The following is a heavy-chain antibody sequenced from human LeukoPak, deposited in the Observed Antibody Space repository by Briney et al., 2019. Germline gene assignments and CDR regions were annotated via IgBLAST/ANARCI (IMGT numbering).Heavy chain of an antibody. J-gene: IGHJ4*02. Sequence: ASVKVSCKVSGYTLTELSMHWVRQAPGKGLEWMGGFDPEDGETIYAQKFQGRVTMTEDTSTDTAYMELSSLRSEDTAVYYCATSEFSGYCSGGSCSRRGGFDYWGQGTLVTVSS. CDR3: ATSEFSGYCSGGSCSRRGGFDY. CDR1: GYTLTELS. V-gene: IGHV1-24*01. CDR2: FDPEDGET. D-gene: IGHD2-15*01.